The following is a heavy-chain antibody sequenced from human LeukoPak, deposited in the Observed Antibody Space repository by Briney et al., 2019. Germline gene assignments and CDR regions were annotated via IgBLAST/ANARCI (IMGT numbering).Heavy chain of an antibody. J-gene: IGHJ6*02. D-gene: IGHD6-6*01. CDR3: TRLDSSTSMDV. CDR1: GFTFSGSV. V-gene: IGHV3-73*01. Sequence: PGGSLRLSCAASGFTFSGSVIHWVRQASGKGLEWVGRIRSKASDYATTYAASVKGRFTISRDDSKNTAYLQMNSLKTEDTAVYYCTRLDSSTSMDVWGQGTTVTVSS. CDR2: IRSKASDYAT.